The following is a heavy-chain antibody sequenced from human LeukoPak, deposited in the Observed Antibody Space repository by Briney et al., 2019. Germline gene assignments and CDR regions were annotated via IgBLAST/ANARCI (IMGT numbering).Heavy chain of an antibody. CDR1: GGSISSYY. CDR2: VYYSGST. Sequence: SETLSLTCTVSGGSISSYYWGWIRQPPGKGLEWIGYVYYSGSTNYNPSLKSRVTISVDTSKNQFSLKLTSVTAADTAVYYCARVWANWNDLGTHWFDPWGQGTLVTVSS. V-gene: IGHV4-59*01. J-gene: IGHJ5*02. CDR3: ARVWANWNDLGTHWFDP. D-gene: IGHD1-20*01.